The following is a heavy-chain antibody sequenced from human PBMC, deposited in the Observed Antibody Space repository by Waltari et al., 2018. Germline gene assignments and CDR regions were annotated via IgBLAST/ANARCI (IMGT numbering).Heavy chain of an antibody. V-gene: IGHV3-21*06. CDR3: ARATVTTFNYFGLDV. D-gene: IGHD4-17*01. Sequence: EVQLVESGGGLVKPGGSLRLSCAASGCIFSSYSLNWVRQAPGKGLEWVSSIISRSNYIYYADSVKGRFAISRDNAKNSLYLQMNSLRAEDTAVYYCARATVTTFNYFGLDVWGQGTTVTVSS. J-gene: IGHJ6*02. CDR1: GCIFSSYS. CDR2: IISRSNYI.